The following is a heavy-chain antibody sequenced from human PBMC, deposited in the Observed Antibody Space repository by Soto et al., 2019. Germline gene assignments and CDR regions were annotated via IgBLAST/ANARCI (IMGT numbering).Heavy chain of an antibody. D-gene: IGHD6-19*01. CDR2: ISGSGGST. V-gene: IGHV3-23*01. CDR3: ARDRTSRLQYSSGWLDY. J-gene: IGHJ4*02. Sequence: GGSLRLSCAASGFTFSSYGMSWVRQAPGKGLEWVSAISGSGGSTYYADSVKGRFTISRDNSKNTLYLQMNSLRAEDTAVYYCARDRTSRLQYSSGWLDYWGQGTLVTVSS. CDR1: GFTFSSYG.